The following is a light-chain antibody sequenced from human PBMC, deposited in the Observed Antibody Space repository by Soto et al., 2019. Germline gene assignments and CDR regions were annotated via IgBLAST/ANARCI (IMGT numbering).Light chain of an antibody. J-gene: IGKJ1*01. CDR1: QSVSSSY. CDR2: GAS. Sequence: EIVLTQSPGTLSLSPGERATLSCRASQSVSSSYLAWYQQKPGQAPRLLIYGASSRATGIPDRFSGSGSGTDFTLTISRLEPEDFAVYYCHQYGSSLWTFGQGTKVYIK. CDR3: HQYGSSLWT. V-gene: IGKV3-20*01.